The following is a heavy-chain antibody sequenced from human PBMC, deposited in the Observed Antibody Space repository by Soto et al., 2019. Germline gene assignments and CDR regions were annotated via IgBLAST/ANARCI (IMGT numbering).Heavy chain of an antibody. D-gene: IGHD1-26*01. CDR2: IYWDDDK. CDR3: AHRRPSGSYFSD. J-gene: IGHJ4*02. Sequence: QITLKESGPTLVKPTQTLTLTCTFSGFSLSTSGVGVGWIRQPPGKALEWLALIYWDDDKRYSPSLKSRPTITKDTSKNQVVLTMTNLDPVDTATYYCAHRRPSGSYFSDWGQGTLVTVSS. V-gene: IGHV2-5*02. CDR1: GFSLSTSGVG.